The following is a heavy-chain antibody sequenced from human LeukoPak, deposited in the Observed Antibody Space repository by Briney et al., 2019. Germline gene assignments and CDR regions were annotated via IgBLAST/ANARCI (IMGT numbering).Heavy chain of an antibody. J-gene: IGHJ1*01. D-gene: IGHD4-23*01. V-gene: IGHV3-9*01. CDR3: AKDRYGGNSGYFQH. CDR2: ISWNSGSI. CDR1: GFTFDDYA. Sequence: GGSLRLSCAAPGFTFDDYAMHWVRRAPGKGLEWVSGISWNSGSIGYADSVKGRFTISRDNAKNSLYLQMNSLRAEDTALYYCAKDRYGGNSGYFQHWGQGTLVTVSS.